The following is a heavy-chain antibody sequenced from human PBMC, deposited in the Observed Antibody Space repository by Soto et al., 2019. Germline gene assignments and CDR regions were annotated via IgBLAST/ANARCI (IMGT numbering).Heavy chain of an antibody. D-gene: IGHD3-16*01. V-gene: IGHV4-30-4*01. CDR3: ARVPSPFDYYYAMDV. CDR2: IFSSGTT. CDR1: GDSISSGNKY. J-gene: IGHJ6*02. Sequence: SETLSLTCTVSGDSISSGNKYWSRIRQAPGKGLEWIGYIFSSGTTYYNPSLKSRLTMSLDTSQNQFSLRLASVTDADSAVYYCARVPSPFDYYYAMDVWGQGTTVTV.